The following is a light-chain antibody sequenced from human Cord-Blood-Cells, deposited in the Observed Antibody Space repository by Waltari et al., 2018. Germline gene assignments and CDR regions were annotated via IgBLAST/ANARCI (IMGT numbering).Light chain of an antibody. CDR2: DAS. CDR3: QQYDNLPLT. Sequence: DIQMTQSPSSLYASVVDRVTITCQASQDISNYLNWYQQKPGKAPKLLIYDASNLETGVPSRFSGSGSGTDFTFTISSLQPEDIATYYCQQYDNLPLTFGGGTKVEIK. J-gene: IGKJ4*01. CDR1: QDISNY. V-gene: IGKV1-33*01.